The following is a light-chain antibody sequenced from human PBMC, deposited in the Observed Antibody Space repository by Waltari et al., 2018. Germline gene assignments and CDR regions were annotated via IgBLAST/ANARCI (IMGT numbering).Light chain of an antibody. CDR1: EDINTW. V-gene: IGKV1-5*01. Sequence: DVQMTQSPSTLSASVGDRVTLTCRASEDINTWLACDQQKPGKAPKLLLSDAASLKSGVPSRFSGSGSGTDFTLTITSMQPDDFATYYCQRYNSYANTFGQGTKVDIK. CDR2: DAA. J-gene: IGKJ2*01. CDR3: QRYNSYANT.